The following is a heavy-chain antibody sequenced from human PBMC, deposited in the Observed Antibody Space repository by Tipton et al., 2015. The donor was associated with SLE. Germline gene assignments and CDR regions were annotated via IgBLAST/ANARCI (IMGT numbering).Heavy chain of an antibody. CDR1: GDSISGSY. V-gene: IGHV4-59*01. D-gene: IGHD5-18*01. CDR3: ARGPQRGYSYGPDY. Sequence: TLSLTCTVSGDSISGSYWTWIRQPPGKGLEWIGYIYYSGDTNYTPSLQNRVTISVDTSKNQFSLKLSSVTAADTAVYYCARGPQRGYSYGPDYWGQGTLVTVSS. CDR2: IYYSGDT. J-gene: IGHJ4*02.